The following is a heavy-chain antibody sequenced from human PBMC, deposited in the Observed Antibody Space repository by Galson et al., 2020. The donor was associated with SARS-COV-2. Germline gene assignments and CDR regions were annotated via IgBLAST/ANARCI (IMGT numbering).Heavy chain of an antibody. D-gene: IGHD3-9*01. CDR3: ARQILTGYYSFYYFDY. V-gene: IGHV4-39*01. J-gene: IGHJ4*02. Sequence: SETLSLTCTVSGGSISSSSYYWGWIRQPPGEGLEWIGSIYYRESNYYNPSLTSRVTMSVDTSKNQFSLKLSSVTAADTAVYYCARQILTGYYSFYYFDYWGQGTLVTVSS. CDR2: IYYRESN. CDR1: GGSISSSSYY.